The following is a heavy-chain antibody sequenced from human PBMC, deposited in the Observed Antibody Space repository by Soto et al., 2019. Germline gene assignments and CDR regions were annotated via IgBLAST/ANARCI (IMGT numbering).Heavy chain of an antibody. CDR1: GASINSYY. CDR3: ARNRYCSGGSCYDWFDP. Sequence: KTSETLSLTCTVSGASINSYYWSWIRQPPGKGLEWIGYVHYSGSTSYNPSLKSRVTISVDTSKTQFSLKLTSVTAADTAVYYCARNRYCSGGSCYDWFDPWGQGTLVTVSS. D-gene: IGHD2-15*01. J-gene: IGHJ5*02. V-gene: IGHV4-59*01. CDR2: VHYSGST.